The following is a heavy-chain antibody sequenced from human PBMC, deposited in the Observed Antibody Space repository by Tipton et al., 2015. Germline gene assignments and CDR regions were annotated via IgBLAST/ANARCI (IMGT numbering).Heavy chain of an antibody. CDR3: ARDLDYGMDV. J-gene: IGHJ6*02. Sequence: TLSLTCNVSGGSITSYYWSWIRQPPGKGVEWIGYNYYSGSTKYSPSLKSRVTISVDSYKTQLSLKMSSVTAAYTAVYYCARDLDYGMDVWGQGTTVTVSS. CDR1: GGSITSYY. V-gene: IGHV4-59*01. CDR2: NYYSGST.